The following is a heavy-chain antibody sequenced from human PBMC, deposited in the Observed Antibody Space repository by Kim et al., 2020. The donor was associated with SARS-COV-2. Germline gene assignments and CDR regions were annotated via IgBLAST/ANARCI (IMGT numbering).Heavy chain of an antibody. D-gene: IGHD6-6*01. V-gene: IGHV4-61*01. CDR3: ARVVGYSSSSYCYYFDY. Sequence: SETLSLTCTVSGGSVSSGSYYWSWIRQPPGKGLEWIGYIYYSGSTNYNPSLKSRVTISVDTSKNQFSLKLSSVTAADTAVYYCARVVGYSSSSYCYYFDYWGQGTLVTVSS. CDR1: GGSVSSGSYY. J-gene: IGHJ4*02. CDR2: IYYSGST.